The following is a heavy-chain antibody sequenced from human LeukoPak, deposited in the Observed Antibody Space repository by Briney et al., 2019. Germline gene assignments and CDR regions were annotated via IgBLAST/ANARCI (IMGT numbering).Heavy chain of an antibody. CDR2: IYYSGST. CDR3: ARVSGWYAGGGFDY. J-gene: IGHJ4*02. CDR1: GGSISSYY. D-gene: IGHD6-19*01. V-gene: IGHV4-59*01. Sequence: PSETLSLTCTVSGGSISSYYWSWIRQPPGKGLEWIGYIYYSGSTNYNPSLKSRVTISVDTSKNQFSLKLSSVTAADTAVYYCARVSGWYAGGGFDYWGQGTLVTVSS.